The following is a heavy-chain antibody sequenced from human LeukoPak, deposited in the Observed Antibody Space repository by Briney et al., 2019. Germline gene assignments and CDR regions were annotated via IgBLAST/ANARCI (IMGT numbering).Heavy chain of an antibody. J-gene: IGHJ6*03. CDR3: ARGGYCSSTSCYRGCCYYYMDV. CDR1: GYTFTGYY. Sequence: ASVKVSCKASGYTFTGYYMHWVRQAPGQGLEWMGWINPNSGGTNYAQKFQGRVTMTRDTSISTAYMELSRLRSDDTAAYYCARGGYCSSTSCYRGCCYYYMDVWGKGTTVTVSS. CDR2: INPNSGGT. D-gene: IGHD2-2*02. V-gene: IGHV1-2*02.